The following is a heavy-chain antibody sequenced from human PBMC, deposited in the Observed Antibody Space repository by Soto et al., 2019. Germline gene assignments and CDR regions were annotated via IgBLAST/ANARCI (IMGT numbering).Heavy chain of an antibody. Sequence: EVQLVESGGGLVQPGGSLRLSFAASGFTFSNYWMHWVRQAPGKGLVWVSRINGDGTGTNYADSVKGQFNISRDNAKNTLYLQMNSLRAEDTAVYYCGRGASGSYRLDYWGQGTLVTVSS. CDR3: GRGASGSYRLDY. D-gene: IGHD3-10*01. V-gene: IGHV3-74*01. CDR1: GFTFSNYW. J-gene: IGHJ4*02. CDR2: INGDGTGT.